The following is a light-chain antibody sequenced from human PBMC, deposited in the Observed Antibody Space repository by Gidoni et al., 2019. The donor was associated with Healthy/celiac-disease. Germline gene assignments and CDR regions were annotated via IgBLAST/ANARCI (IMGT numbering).Light chain of an antibody. V-gene: IGKV1-39*01. Sequence: DIQMTQSPSSLSPSVGDRVTITCRASQSISSYLNWYQQKPGKAPKLLIYAASSLQSGVPSRFSGSGSGTDFTLTISSLQPEDFATYYCQQCYSIPRTFGKGTKVEIK. CDR2: AAS. CDR1: QSISSY. CDR3: QQCYSIPRT. J-gene: IGKJ1*01.